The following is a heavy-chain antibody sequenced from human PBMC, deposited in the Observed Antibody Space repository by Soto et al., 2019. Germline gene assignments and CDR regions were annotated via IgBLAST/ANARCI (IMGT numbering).Heavy chain of an antibody. J-gene: IGHJ4*02. CDR1: GFTFSNHW. CDR2: IKADGSEK. CDR3: ARARGVDY. D-gene: IGHD3-16*01. Sequence: PGGSLRLSCVGSGFTFSNHWMNWVRQAPGQGLEWVANIKADGSEKYYVDSVKGRFTISRDNAKYSLYLQMNSLRAEDTAVYYCARARGVDYWGQGTQVTVSS. V-gene: IGHV3-7*03.